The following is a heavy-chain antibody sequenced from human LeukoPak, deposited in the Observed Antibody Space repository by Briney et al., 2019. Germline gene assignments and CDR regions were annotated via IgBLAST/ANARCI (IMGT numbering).Heavy chain of an antibody. CDR2: INHSGST. CDR3: ARRRGYSYGLNYYFDY. Sequence: SETLSLTCAVYGGSFSGYYWSWIRQPPGKGLEWIGEINHSGSTNYNPSLKSRVTMSVDTSKNQFSLKLSSVTAADTAVYYCARRRGYSYGLNYYFDYWGQGTLVTVSS. D-gene: IGHD5-18*01. J-gene: IGHJ4*02. CDR1: GGSFSGYY. V-gene: IGHV4-34*01.